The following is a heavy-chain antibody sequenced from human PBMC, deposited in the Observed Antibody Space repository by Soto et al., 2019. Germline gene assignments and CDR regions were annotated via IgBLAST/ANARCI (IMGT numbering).Heavy chain of an antibody. CDR2: VYYTGTT. V-gene: IGHV4-39*01. D-gene: IGHD2-8*02. CDR3: ARSWNLALVQAAYFDS. Sequence: PSETLSLTCTVSNFSVLTSIYYWAWIRQPPGKGLEWVGTVYYTGTTYYNPSLQSRVTISIDTSKNQFSLNLNSVTAADTAVYYCARSWNLALVQAAYFDSWGQGTLVTVSS. J-gene: IGHJ4*02. CDR1: NFSVLTSIYY.